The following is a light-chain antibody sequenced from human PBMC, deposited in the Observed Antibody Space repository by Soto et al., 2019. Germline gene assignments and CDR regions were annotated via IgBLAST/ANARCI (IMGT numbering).Light chain of an antibody. CDR2: DAS. Sequence: DIQMTQSPSTLSASVGDRVTITCRASQSISSRLAWYQQKPGKAPKLLIYDASSLESGVPSRFSGSGSGTEFTLTISSLQPGDFATYYCQQYNSYSFGQGTKVEIK. CDR3: QQYNSYS. CDR1: QSISSR. J-gene: IGKJ1*01. V-gene: IGKV1-5*01.